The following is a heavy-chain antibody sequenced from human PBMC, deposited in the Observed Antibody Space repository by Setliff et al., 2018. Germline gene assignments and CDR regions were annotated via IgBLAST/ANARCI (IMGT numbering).Heavy chain of an antibody. CDR1: GGTFRSYG. CDR2: IIPNFGTT. CDR3: AREVVVVKSAINYYYYMDV. Sequence: SVKVSCKASGGTFRSYGISWVRQAPGQGLERMGGIIPNFGTTSYAQKFQGRVTITTDESTNTAYMELSGLRSDDTAVFYCAREVVVVKSAINYYYYMDVWGKGTTVTVSS. D-gene: IGHD2-2*01. V-gene: IGHV1-69*05. J-gene: IGHJ6*03.